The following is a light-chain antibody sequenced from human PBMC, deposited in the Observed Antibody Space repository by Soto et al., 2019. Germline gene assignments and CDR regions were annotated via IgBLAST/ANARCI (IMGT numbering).Light chain of an antibody. V-gene: IGLV2-14*01. CDR2: EVT. CDR3: TSYTSSTSVV. Sequence: QSVLTQPASVSGSPGQSITISCTGTSSDVGGFNYVSWYQHHPGKAPKLLIYEVTNRPAGVSNRFSGSKSGNTASLTISGLQAEAEADYYCTSYTSSTSVVFGGGTKLTVL. CDR1: SSDVGGFNY. J-gene: IGLJ2*01.